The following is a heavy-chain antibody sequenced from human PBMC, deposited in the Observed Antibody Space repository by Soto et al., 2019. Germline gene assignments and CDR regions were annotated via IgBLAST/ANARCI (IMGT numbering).Heavy chain of an antibody. D-gene: IGHD1-7*01. V-gene: IGHV1-18*01. CDR3: ARDHRSITGTTTDYYYYYYMDV. CDR2: ISAYNGNT. J-gene: IGHJ6*03. Sequence: ASVKVSCKASGYTFTSYGISWVRKAPGQGLEWMGWISAYNGNTNYAQKLQGRVTMTTDTSTSTAYMELRSLRAEDTAVYYCARDHRSITGTTTDYYYYYYMDVWGKGTTVTVSS. CDR1: GYTFTSYG.